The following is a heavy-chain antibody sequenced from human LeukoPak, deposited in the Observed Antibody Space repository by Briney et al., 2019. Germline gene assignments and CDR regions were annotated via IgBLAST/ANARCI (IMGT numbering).Heavy chain of an antibody. CDR3: TRTHPDYVWGSRDVGTFDY. D-gene: IGHD3-16*01. J-gene: IGHJ4*02. CDR2: IRSKAYGGTT. Sequence: GESLRLSCTASGFTFGDYAMSWFRQAPGKGLEWVGFIRSKAYGGTTEYAASVKGRFTISRDDSKSIAYLQMNSLRTEDTAVYYCTRTHPDYVWGSRDVGTFDYWGQGTLVTVSS. V-gene: IGHV3-49*03. CDR1: GFTFGDYA.